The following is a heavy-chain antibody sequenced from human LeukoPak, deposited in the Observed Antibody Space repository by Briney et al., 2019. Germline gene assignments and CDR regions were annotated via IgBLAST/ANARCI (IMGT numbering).Heavy chain of an antibody. CDR3: ARVLDSSSWYTPIDY. CDR2: ISYDGSNK. Sequence: GGSLRLSCAASGFTFSSYGMHGVRQAPGKGLEWGAVISYDGSNKYYADSVKGRFTISRDNAKNSLYLQMNSLRAEDTAVYYCARVLDSSSWYTPIDYWGQGTLVTVSS. V-gene: IGHV3-30*03. D-gene: IGHD6-13*01. J-gene: IGHJ4*02. CDR1: GFTFSSYG.